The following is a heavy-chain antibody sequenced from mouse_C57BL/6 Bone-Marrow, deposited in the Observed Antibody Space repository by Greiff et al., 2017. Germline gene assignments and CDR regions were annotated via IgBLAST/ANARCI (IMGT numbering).Heavy chain of an antibody. J-gene: IGHJ2*01. CDR3: ARDRITTGRFEY. D-gene: IGHD1-1*01. CDR1: GFTFSSYA. CDR2: ISDGGSYT. Sequence: EVKLMESGGGLVKPGGSLKLSCAASGFTFSSYAMSWVRQTPEKRLEWVATISDGGSYTYYPDNVKGRFTISRDNAKNNLYLQMSHLKSEDTAMYNCARDRITTGRFEYWGQGTTLTVSS. V-gene: IGHV5-4*01.